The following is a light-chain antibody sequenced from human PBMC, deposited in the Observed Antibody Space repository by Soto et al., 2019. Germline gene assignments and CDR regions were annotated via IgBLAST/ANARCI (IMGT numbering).Light chain of an antibody. CDR1: QSISSS. V-gene: IGKV1-39*01. Sequence: DIHMTQSPSSLSASVGYRFTITCRASQSISSSLNWYQQKPGKAPKLLIYRASSLQSGVPSRFSGSGSGTDFTLSISSLPPEDFATYYCQQSYTTPRTFGQGTKVDIK. CDR2: RAS. CDR3: QQSYTTPRT. J-gene: IGKJ1*01.